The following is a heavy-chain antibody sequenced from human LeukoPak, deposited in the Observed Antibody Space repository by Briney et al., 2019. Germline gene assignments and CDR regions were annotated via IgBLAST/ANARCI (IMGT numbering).Heavy chain of an antibody. D-gene: IGHD7-27*01. CDR1: GFIFDEYA. Sequence: VGSLRLSCATSGFIFDEYAMHWVCQVPGKGLEWGSLISWDGSGTFYVDSVKGRFTISRDNSKNFLYLQMNSLRAEDTALYYCAKGIDAWGSSTYYHYGMDVWGQGTTVTVSS. J-gene: IGHJ6*02. V-gene: IGHV3-43D*03. CDR3: AKGIDAWGSSTYYHYGMDV. CDR2: ISWDGSGT.